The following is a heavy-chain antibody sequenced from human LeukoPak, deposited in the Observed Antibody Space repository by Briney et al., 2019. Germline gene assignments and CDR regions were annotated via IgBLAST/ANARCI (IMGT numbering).Heavy chain of an antibody. V-gene: IGHV3-74*01. Sequence: GGSLRLSCAASGFTFSSYWMHWVRQAPGKGLVWVSRINSDGSSTSYADSVKGRFTISRDNAKNTPYLQMNSLRAEDTAVYYCATDYYDSSGYYAQDDYWGQGTLVTVSS. D-gene: IGHD3-22*01. CDR3: ATDYYDSSGYYAQDDY. CDR2: INSDGSST. J-gene: IGHJ4*02. CDR1: GFTFSSYW.